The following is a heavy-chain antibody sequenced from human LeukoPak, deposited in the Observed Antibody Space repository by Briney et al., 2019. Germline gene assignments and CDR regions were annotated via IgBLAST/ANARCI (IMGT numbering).Heavy chain of an antibody. CDR1: GYTFTSYA. J-gene: IGHJ4*02. V-gene: IGHV1-3*01. CDR3: ARDWSDSGYDPWYFDY. D-gene: IGHD5-12*01. CDR2: INAGNGNT. Sequence: ASVKVSCKASGYTFTSYAMHWVRQAPGQRLEWMGWINAGNGNTKYSQKFQGRVTITRDTSASTAYMELSSLRSEDTAVYYCARDWSDSGYDPWYFDYWGQGTLVTVSS.